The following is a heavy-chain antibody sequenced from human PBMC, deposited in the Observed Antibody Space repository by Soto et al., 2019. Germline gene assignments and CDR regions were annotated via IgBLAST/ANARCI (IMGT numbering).Heavy chain of an antibody. V-gene: IGHV1-18*04. J-gene: IGHJ6*02. Sequence: QVQLVQSGAEVKKPGASVKVSCKASGYTFTSYGISWVRQAPGQGLEWMGWISAYNGNTNYAQKLQGRVTMTTDTSTSTAYMELRSLISDDTAVYYCAMSRITIFGVVTPYYYYYGMDVWGQGTTVTVSS. CDR2: ISAYNGNT. D-gene: IGHD3-3*01. CDR1: GYTFTSYG. CDR3: AMSRITIFGVVTPYYYYYGMDV.